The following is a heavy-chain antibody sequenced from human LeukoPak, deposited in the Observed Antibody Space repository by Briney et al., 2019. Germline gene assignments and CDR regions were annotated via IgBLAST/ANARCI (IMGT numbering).Heavy chain of an antibody. D-gene: IGHD2-2*01. J-gene: IGHJ3*02. CDR2: IIPNIDIT. CDR3: ARGDVVISYGESNHHAFDM. Sequence: GASVKVSCKASGGTFSTYAIGWLRQAPGQGLEWMGRIIPNIDITNYAQRFQGRVTISADKSTSTAYMELSTLRFGDTAVYFCARGDVVISYGESNHHAFDMWGQGTMVTVSS. CDR1: GGTFSTYA. V-gene: IGHV1-69*04.